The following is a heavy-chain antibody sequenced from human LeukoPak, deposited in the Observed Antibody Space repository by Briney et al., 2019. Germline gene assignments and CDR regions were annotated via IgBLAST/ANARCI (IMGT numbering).Heavy chain of an antibody. CDR3: AKFFTGEYVRAFDI. Sequence: GGSLRLSCAAFGFTFSSYWMHWVRQAPGKGLVWVSRIKSDGSSTSYTDSVKGRFTISRDNSKNTLYLQMNSLRAEDTAVYYCAKFFTGEYVRAFDIWGQGTMVTVSS. V-gene: IGHV3-74*01. CDR2: IKSDGSST. J-gene: IGHJ3*02. CDR1: GFTFSSYW. D-gene: IGHD3-10*02.